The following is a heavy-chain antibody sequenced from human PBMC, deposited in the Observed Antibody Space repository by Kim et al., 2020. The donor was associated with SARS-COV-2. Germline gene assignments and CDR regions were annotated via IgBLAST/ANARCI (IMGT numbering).Heavy chain of an antibody. V-gene: IGHV3-30-3*01. CDR3: ARDIVEGQQLVEAFDI. Sequence: GGSLRLSCAASGFTFSSYAMHWVRQAPGKGLEWVAVISYDGSNKYYADSVKGRFTISRDNSKNTLYLQMNSLRAEDTAVYYCARDIVEGQQLVEAFDIWGQGTMVTVSS. D-gene: IGHD6-13*01. CDR2: ISYDGSNK. CDR1: GFTFSSYA. J-gene: IGHJ3*02.